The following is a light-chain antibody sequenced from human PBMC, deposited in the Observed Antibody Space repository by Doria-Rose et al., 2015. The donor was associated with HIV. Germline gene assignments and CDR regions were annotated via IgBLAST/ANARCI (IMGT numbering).Light chain of an antibody. CDR3: HQYGTSWT. CDR2: DGS. V-gene: IGKV3-20*01. CDR1: QSFSSTY. Sequence: TQSPGTLSLSPGERATLSCRASQSFSSTYLAWYQQKRGQAPRLLIYDGSTRATGIPDRFSASGSGTDFTLTINRLEPEDFALYYCHQYGTSWTFGRGTKVEI. J-gene: IGKJ1*01.